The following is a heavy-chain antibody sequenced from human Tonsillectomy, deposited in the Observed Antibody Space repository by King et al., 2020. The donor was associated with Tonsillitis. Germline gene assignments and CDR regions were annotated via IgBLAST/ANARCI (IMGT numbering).Heavy chain of an antibody. CDR2: IIPNSGGT. Sequence: VQLVESGAEVKKPGASVKVSCKASGYTFFDYYIHWVRQAPGQGLEWMGWIIPNSGGTNFAQKFQGRVTMTRDTSINTAYMELSGLTSDDTAVYYCAGETLAFDSWGQGTLVSVSS. CDR1: GYTFFDYY. J-gene: IGHJ4*02. CDR3: AGETLAFDS. V-gene: IGHV1-2*02.